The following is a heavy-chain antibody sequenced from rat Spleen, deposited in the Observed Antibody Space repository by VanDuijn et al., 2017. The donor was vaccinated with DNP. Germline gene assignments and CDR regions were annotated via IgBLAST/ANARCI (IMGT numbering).Heavy chain of an antibody. CDR3: ATFEGRDA. D-gene: IGHD1-11*01. J-gene: IGHJ2*01. V-gene: IGHV5S10*01. CDR1: GFTFSDYN. CDR2: IIYDGGRT. Sequence: EVQLVESGGGLVQPGRSLKLSCAASGFTFSDYNMAWVRQAPKKGLEWVATIIYDGGRTYYRDSVKGRFTISRDNAKSTLSLQMDSLRSEDTATYYCATFEGRDAWGQGVMVTVSS.